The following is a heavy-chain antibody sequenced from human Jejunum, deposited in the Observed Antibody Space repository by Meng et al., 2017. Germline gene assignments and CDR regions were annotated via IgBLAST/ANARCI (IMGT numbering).Heavy chain of an antibody. CDR1: GFTFNSYA. J-gene: IGHJ3*02. V-gene: IGHV3-30*07. D-gene: IGHD1-1*01. Sequence: SGTASGFTFNSYAMSWVRQAPGKGLEWVAVISKDGRNEYYADSLKGRFTISRDNSKNTLFLQMNNLRVEDTGVYYCARPNWNDVRGAFDIWGQGTMVTVSS. CDR2: ISKDGRNE. CDR3: ARPNWNDVRGAFDI.